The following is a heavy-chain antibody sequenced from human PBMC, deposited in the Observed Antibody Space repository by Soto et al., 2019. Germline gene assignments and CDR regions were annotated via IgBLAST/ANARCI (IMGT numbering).Heavy chain of an antibody. J-gene: IGHJ6*02. CDR2: IIPIFGTA. D-gene: IGHD3-3*01. Sequence: QVQLVQSGAEVKKPGSSVKVSCKASGGTFSSYAISWVRQAPGQGLEWMGGIIPIFGTANYAQKFQGRVTITADKSTSTAYMELSSLRSEDTAVYYCANRQSYYDFCSGYYRDHLDYGMDVWGQGTTVTVSS. V-gene: IGHV1-69*06. CDR3: ANRQSYYDFCSGYYRDHLDYGMDV. CDR1: GGTFSSYA.